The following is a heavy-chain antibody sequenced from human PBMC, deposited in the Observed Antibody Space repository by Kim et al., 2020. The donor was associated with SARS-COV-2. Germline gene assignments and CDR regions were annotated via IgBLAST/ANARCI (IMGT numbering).Heavy chain of an antibody. J-gene: IGHJ1*01. V-gene: IGHV3-30*03. D-gene: IGHD1-1*01. CDR2: IKYDGTQV. CDR1: GFAFSTYG. Sequence: GGSLRLSCEASGFAFSTYGMRWVRQAPGKGLEWVAHIKYDGTQVEYLDSLGGRFTISRDNSKNPLYLQMTSLTPEDTALYYCASGRGTRADFQR. CDR3: ASGRGTRADFQR.